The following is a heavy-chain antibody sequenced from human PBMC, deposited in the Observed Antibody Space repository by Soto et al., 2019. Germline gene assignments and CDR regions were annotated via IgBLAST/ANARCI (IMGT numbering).Heavy chain of an antibody. V-gene: IGHV3-66*01. CDR2: IYSGGST. J-gene: IGHJ6*02. Sequence: PXGSLRLSCAASGFTVSSNYMSWVRQAPGKGLEWVSVIYSGGSTYYADSVKGRFTISRDNSKNTLYLQMNSLRAGDTAVYYCARGRLGELSSMGNYYYYGMDVWGQGTTVTVSS. CDR1: GFTVSSNY. D-gene: IGHD3-16*02. CDR3: ARGRLGELSSMGNYYYYGMDV.